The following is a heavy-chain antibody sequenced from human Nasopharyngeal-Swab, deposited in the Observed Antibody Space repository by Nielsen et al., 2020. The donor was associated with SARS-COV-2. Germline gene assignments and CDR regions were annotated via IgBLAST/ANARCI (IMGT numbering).Heavy chain of an antibody. Sequence: SETLSLTCTVSGGSISSSSYYWGWIRQPPGKGLEWIGSIYYSGSTYYNPSLKSRVTISVDTSKNQFSLKLSSVTAADTAAYYCARDQGSAMGYYYGMDVWGQGTTVTVSS. CDR1: GGSISSSSYY. CDR3: ARDQGSAMGYYYGMDV. J-gene: IGHJ6*02. V-gene: IGHV4-39*07. D-gene: IGHD5-18*01. CDR2: IYYSGST.